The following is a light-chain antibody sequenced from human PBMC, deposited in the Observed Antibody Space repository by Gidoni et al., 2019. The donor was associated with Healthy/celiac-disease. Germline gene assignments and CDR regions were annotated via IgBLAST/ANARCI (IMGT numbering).Light chain of an antibody. V-gene: IGKV3-11*01. Sequence: EIVLTQSPATLSFSPGERATLSCRDSQSVSSYLAWYQQKPGQAPRLLIYDASNRATGIRARCSGSGSGTDFTLTISSLEPEDFAVYYCQQRSNWPTFXQXTKVXIK. CDR1: QSVSSY. CDR3: QQRSNWPT. CDR2: DAS. J-gene: IGKJ1*01.